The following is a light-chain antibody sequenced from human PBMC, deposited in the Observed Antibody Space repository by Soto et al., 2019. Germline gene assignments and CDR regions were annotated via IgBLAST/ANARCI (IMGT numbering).Light chain of an antibody. CDR3: QQYSHWPLT. CDR1: QSVGNN. J-gene: IGKJ4*01. Sequence: EIVMTQSPGTLSVPPGGRATLSCRASQSVGNNLAWYQQKPGQAPRLLIYAASSRATGISARFTGSGSGTEFTLTVDSLQSEDFAVYFCQQYSHWPLTFGGGTKVEIK. V-gene: IGKV3-15*01. CDR2: AAS.